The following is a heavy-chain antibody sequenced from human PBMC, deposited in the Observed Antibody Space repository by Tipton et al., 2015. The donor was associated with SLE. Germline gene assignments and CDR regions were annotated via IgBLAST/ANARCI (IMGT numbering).Heavy chain of an antibody. CDR3: AKDSSMGLSSNWYGGRHFDY. CDR2: IRYDGSNK. V-gene: IGHV3-30*02. CDR1: GFTFSSYG. Sequence: GSLRLSCAASGFTFSSYGMHWVRQAPGKGLEWVAFIRYDGSNKYYADSVKGRFTISRDNSKNTLYMQMNSLRAEDTAVYYCAKDSSMGLSSNWYGGRHFDYWGQGTLVTVSS. J-gene: IGHJ4*02. D-gene: IGHD6-13*01.